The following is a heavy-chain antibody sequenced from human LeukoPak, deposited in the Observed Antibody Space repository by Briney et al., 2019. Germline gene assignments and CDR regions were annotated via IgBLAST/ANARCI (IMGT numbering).Heavy chain of an antibody. V-gene: IGHV3-30*02. J-gene: IGHJ4*02. CDR2: IRSDEVVR. Sequence: GESLRLSCAVSGFSFTTSNFHWVRQAADKGLDWVAFIRSDEVVRYSDSVRGRFTISRDNSKNTLYLQMSSLTTEGTAVYYCVTDGSLAYSFGYWGQGALVTVSS. D-gene: IGHD5-18*01. CDR1: GFSFTTSN. CDR3: VTDGSLAYSFGY.